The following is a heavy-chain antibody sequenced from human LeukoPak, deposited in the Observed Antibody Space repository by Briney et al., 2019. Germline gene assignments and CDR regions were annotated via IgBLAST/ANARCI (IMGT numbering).Heavy chain of an antibody. Sequence: PSETLSLTCGVYGGPLSGYYWSWIRQPPGKGLEWIGEINHSGSTNYNPSLKSRVTISLDTSKNQFSLRLSSVTAADTAVYYCARKRARPTVAYFSAWGQGTLVTVSS. CDR1: GGPLSGYY. CDR2: INHSGST. J-gene: IGHJ4*02. D-gene: IGHD6-6*01. CDR3: ARKRARPTVAYFSA. V-gene: IGHV4-34*01.